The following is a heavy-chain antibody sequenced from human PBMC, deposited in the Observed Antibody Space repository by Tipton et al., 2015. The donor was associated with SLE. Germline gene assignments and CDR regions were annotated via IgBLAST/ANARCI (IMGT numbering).Heavy chain of an antibody. CDR1: GYSISSDY. Sequence: AGLVKPSETLSLTCGVSGYSISSDYWGWIRQPPGKGLEWIGEINHSGSTNYNPSLKSRVTISVDTSKNQFSLKLNSVTASDTAVYYCARQVASFDYWGQGTLVTVSS. D-gene: IGHD5-12*01. CDR2: INHSGST. J-gene: IGHJ4*02. CDR3: ARQVASFDY. V-gene: IGHV4-34*01.